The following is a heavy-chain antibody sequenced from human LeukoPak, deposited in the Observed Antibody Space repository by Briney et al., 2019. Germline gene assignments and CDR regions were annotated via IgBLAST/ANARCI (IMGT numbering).Heavy chain of an antibody. D-gene: IGHD3-16*01. J-gene: IGHJ4*02. CDR1: NGSVRSYY. CDR2: IYYSGST. V-gene: IGHV4-59*08. Sequence: SETLSLTCTVSNGSVRSYYWSWVRQSPGKGLEWIGYIYYSGSTNYNPSLKSRVAISIHTSRNQFSLMLSSVTAADTAMYYCARYYDRTGFDYWGQGTLVTVSS. CDR3: ARYYDRTGFDY.